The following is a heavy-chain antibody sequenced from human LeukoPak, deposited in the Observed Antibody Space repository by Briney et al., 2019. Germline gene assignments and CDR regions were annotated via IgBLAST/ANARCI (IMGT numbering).Heavy chain of an antibody. V-gene: IGHV1-69*15. CDR1: GGTFSSYV. CDR2: ITPIYGTA. CDR3: ARDQGYSNYLDWFDP. J-gene: IGHJ5*02. D-gene: IGHD4-11*01. Sequence: SVKVSCKASGGTFSSYVISWVRQAPGQGLEWMGRITPIYGTANYAHKFQSRVTITADESTITADMELSSLRSEDTAVYYGARDQGYSNYLDWFDPWGRGTRVTVSS.